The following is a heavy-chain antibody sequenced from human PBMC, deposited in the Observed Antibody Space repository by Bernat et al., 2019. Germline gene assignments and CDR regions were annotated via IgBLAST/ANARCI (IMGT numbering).Heavy chain of an antibody. J-gene: IGHJ6*02. Sequence: LQLQVSGSGLLKPSETLSLTCTVSGGSISSSSYYWGWIRQPLGKGLEWIGGMYYSGSTYYNPSLKSRVTISVDTSKSQFSLKLSSVSAADTAVYYCARLHGTDYYGSGSSSHMDFWGQGTTVTVSS. CDR2: MYYSGST. CDR3: ARLHGTDYYGSGSSSHMDF. V-gene: IGHV4-39*01. CDR1: GGSISSSSYY. D-gene: IGHD3-10*01.